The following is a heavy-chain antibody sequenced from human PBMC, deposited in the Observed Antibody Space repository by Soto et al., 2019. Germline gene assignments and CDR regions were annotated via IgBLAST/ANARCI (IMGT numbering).Heavy chain of an antibody. J-gene: IGHJ5*02. D-gene: IGHD3-3*01. CDR3: AREAYYDFWSGYYSGLSP. V-gene: IGHV4-31*03. CDR2: IYYSGST. Sequence: SETLSLTCTVSGGSISSGGYYWSWIRQHPGKGLEWIGYIYYSGSTYYNPSLKSRVTISVDTSKNQFSLKLSSVTAADTAVYYCAREAYYDFWSGYYSGLSPWGQGTLVTVSS. CDR1: GGSISSGGYY.